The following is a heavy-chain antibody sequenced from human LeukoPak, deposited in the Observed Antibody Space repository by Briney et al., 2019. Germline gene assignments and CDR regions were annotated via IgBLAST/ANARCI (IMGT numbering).Heavy chain of an antibody. CDR1: GYTFTGYY. CDR3: ARDLDIVATIVGY. CDR2: INPNSGGT. J-gene: IGHJ4*02. Sequence: ASVKVSCKASGYTFTGYYMHWVRQAPGQGLEWMGWINPNSGGTNYAQKFQGRVTMTRDTSISTAYMELSRLRSDDTAVYYRARDLDIVATIVGYWGQGTLVTVSS. V-gene: IGHV1-2*02. D-gene: IGHD5-12*01.